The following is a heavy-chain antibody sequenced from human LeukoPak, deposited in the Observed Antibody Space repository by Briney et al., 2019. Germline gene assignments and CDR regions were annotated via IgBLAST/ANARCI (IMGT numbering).Heavy chain of an antibody. CDR3: AKTQTNRYYYFDY. CDR2: ISSRSSYI. D-gene: IGHD1-26*01. Sequence: GGSLRLSCAASAFNFSSYSMNWVRQAPGKGLEWVSSISSRSSYIYYADSVKGRFTISRDNSKNTLYLQMNSLRPEDTAVYYCAKTQTNRYYYFDYWGQGTLVTVSS. CDR1: AFNFSSYS. J-gene: IGHJ4*02. V-gene: IGHV3-21*01.